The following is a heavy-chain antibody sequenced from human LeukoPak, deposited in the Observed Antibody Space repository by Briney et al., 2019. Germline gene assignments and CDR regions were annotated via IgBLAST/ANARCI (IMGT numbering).Heavy chain of an antibody. CDR3: AKDPDFYYYYGMDV. V-gene: IGHV3-30*18. Sequence: GGSLRLSCAASGFTFSSYGMHWVRQAPGKGLERVAVISYDGSNKYYADSVKGRFTISRDNSKNTLYLQMNSLRAEDTAVYYCAKDPDFYYYYGMDVWGQGTTVTASS. D-gene: IGHD1-14*01. CDR1: GFTFSSYG. J-gene: IGHJ6*02. CDR2: ISYDGSNK.